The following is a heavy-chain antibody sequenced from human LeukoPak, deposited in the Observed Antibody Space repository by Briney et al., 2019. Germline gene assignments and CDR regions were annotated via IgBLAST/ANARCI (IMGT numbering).Heavy chain of an antibody. CDR3: AKDLGWELPAEAY. D-gene: IGHD1-26*01. CDR1: GFTFKNYV. CDR2: IYGSGVSI. J-gene: IGHJ4*02. V-gene: IGHV3-23*01. Sequence: GGSLRLSCVASGFTFKNYVMNWVRQAPGKGLEWLATIYGSGVSISYADSVKGRFTISRDNSNNTLYLQMNSLRAEDTAMYYCAKDLGWELPAEAYWGQGVLVTVSS.